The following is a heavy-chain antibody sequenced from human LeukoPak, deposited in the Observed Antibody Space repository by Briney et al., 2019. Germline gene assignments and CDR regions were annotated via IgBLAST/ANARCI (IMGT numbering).Heavy chain of an antibody. V-gene: IGHV3-53*01. CDR2: IYSGGST. Sequence: GGSLRLSCAASGFTVSSNYMSWVRQAPGKGLEWVSAIYSGGSTYYADFVKRLFTISRDNSKNPLYHQMNIRRADDTVVYYSARERSDYYDSSNYFDYWGQGTLVTVSS. CDR3: ARERSDYYDSSNYFDY. J-gene: IGHJ4*02. D-gene: IGHD3-22*01. CDR1: GFTVSSNY.